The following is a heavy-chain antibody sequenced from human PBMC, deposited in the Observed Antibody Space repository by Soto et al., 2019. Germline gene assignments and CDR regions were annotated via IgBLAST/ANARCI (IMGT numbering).Heavy chain of an antibody. CDR1: GFNVGAFA. Sequence: EVQLLESGGDLVQPGGSLRLSCAASGFNVGAFAVNWVRRAPGKGLEWVSGISVSDAFIYYADSVRGRFSISRDASENILYLQMNSPRVDDTALYYCTRETVAGITGLDYWGPGTLVTVSS. D-gene: IGHD1-20*01. CDR2: ISVSDAFI. J-gene: IGHJ4*02. V-gene: IGHV3-23*01. CDR3: TRETVAGITGLDY.